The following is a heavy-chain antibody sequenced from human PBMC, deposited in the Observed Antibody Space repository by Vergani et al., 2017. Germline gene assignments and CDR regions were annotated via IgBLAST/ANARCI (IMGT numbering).Heavy chain of an antibody. D-gene: IGHD6-19*01. CDR3: AKVGRSEVAGTFGAFDI. CDR2: LSASDRRT. CDR1: GFTFIMHA. V-gene: IGHV3-23*04. J-gene: IGHJ3*02. Sequence: VQLVESGGGVVQPVGSMRLSCAASGFTFIMHAMSWVRQAPGKGLEWVSTLSASDRRTHYADSVKGRFTISRDNSKNTLFLHMNSLRPEDTAVYYCAKVGRSEVAGTFGAFDIWGQGTMVTVSS.